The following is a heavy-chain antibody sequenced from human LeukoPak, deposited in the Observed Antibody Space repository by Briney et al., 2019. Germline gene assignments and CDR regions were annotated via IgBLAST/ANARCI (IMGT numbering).Heavy chain of an antibody. V-gene: IGHV3-48*03. D-gene: IGHD3-10*02. CDR2: ISNSGSTK. J-gene: IGHJ6*04. CDR1: GFTFSSYE. CDR3: SELGITMIGGV. Sequence: PGGSLRLSCAASGFTFSSYEMHWVRQAPGKGLEWVSYISNSGSTKYYADSVKGRFTISRDNSKNSLYLQMNSLRAEDTAVYYCSELGITMIGGVWGKGTTVTISS.